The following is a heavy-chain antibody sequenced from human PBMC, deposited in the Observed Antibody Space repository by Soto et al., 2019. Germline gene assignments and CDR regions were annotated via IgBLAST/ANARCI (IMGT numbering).Heavy chain of an antibody. CDR2: ISSTTNYI. CDR3: ARESEDLTSNFDY. CDR1: GVTLNDAW. J-gene: IGHJ4*02. Sequence: PGGSLRLSCAASGVTLNDAWMSWVRQAPGKVLEWVSSISSTTNYIYYGDSMKGRFTISRDNAKNSLYLEMNSLRAEDTAVYYCARESEDLTSNFDYWGQGTLVTVSS. V-gene: IGHV3-21*06.